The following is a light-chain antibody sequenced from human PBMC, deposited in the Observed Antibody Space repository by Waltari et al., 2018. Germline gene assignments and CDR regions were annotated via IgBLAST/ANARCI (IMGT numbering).Light chain of an antibody. CDR3: QQSYSIPFT. CDR2: GAS. Sequence: DIQMTQSPSSLSAVMGESVPITCPTSQIIKNYLNWYHQKPGKPPKLLIYGASSLQSGVPSRFSGSGSGTDFALTINSLQPEDYATYYCQQSYSIPFTFGGGTEVEIK. J-gene: IGKJ4*01. V-gene: IGKV1-39*01. CDR1: QIIKNY.